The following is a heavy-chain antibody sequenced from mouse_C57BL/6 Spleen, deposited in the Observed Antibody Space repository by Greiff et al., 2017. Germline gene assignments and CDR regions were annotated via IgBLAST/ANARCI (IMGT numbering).Heavy chain of an antibody. V-gene: IGHV1-69*01. Sequence: QVQLQQPGAELVMPGASVKLSCKASGYTFTSYWMHWVKQRPGQGLEWIGEIDPSDSYTNYNQKFKGKSTLTVDKSSSTAYMQLSSLTSEDSAVYYCARATTVVTRDAMDYWGQGTSVTVSS. J-gene: IGHJ4*01. D-gene: IGHD1-1*01. CDR1: GYTFTSYW. CDR2: IDPSDSYT. CDR3: ARATTVVTRDAMDY.